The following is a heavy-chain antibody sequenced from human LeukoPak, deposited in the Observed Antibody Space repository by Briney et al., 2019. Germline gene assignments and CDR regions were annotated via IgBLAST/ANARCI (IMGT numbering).Heavy chain of an antibody. CDR2: IYYSGST. Sequence: SETLSLTCTVSGGSISSYYWSWIRQPPGKGLEWIGYIYYSGSTNYNPSLKSRVTISVDTSKSQFSLKLSSVTAADTAVYYCARNRDGYNSFDYWGQGTLVTVSS. D-gene: IGHD5-24*01. V-gene: IGHV4-59*01. CDR1: GGSISSYY. CDR3: ARNRDGYNSFDY. J-gene: IGHJ4*02.